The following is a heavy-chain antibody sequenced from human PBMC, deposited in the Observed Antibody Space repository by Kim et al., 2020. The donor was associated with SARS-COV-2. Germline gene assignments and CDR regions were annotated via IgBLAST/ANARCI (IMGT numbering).Heavy chain of an antibody. Sequence: GGSLRLSCTASGFTFGDYAMSWFRQAPGKGLEWVGFIRSKAYGGTTEYAASVKGRFTISRDDSKSIAYLQMNSLKTEDTAVYYCTREFSTMVRGGAHNDYWGQGTLVTVSS. V-gene: IGHV3-49*03. CDR2: IRSKAYGGTT. D-gene: IGHD3-10*01. CDR3: TREFSTMVRGGAHNDY. J-gene: IGHJ4*02. CDR1: GFTFGDYA.